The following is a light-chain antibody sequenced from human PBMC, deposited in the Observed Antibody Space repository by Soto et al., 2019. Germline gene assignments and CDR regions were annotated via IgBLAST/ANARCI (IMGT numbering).Light chain of an antibody. V-gene: IGKV3-20*01. CDR3: QRYGSSPPT. CDR1: QSVFSS. J-gene: IGKJ1*01. Sequence: EIEMTQSPAAVSVSPGERATPSCRASQSVFSSLAWYQQIPGQAPRRLINDASRRATGIPDRFSGSGSGTDFTLTISRLEPEDCAVYYCQRYGSSPPTCGQGTKVDIK. CDR2: DAS.